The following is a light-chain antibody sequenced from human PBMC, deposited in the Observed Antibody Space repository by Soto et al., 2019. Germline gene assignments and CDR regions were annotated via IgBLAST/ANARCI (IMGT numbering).Light chain of an antibody. CDR3: QQYDNDSWT. CDR2: KAS. CDR1: QSISSW. Sequence: DIQMTQSPSTLSASVGDRVIITCRASQSISSWLAWYQQKPGKAPNLLIYKASALKSGVPSRFSGSGSGIEFTLTISSLQPDDFANYYCQQYDNDSWTFGQGTKVEIK. V-gene: IGKV1-5*03. J-gene: IGKJ1*01.